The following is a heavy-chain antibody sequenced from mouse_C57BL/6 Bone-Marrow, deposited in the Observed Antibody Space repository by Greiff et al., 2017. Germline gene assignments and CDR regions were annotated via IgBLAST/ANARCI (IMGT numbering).Heavy chain of an antibody. CDR2: IYPRSGNT. Sequence: QVQLQQSGAELARPGASVKLSCKASGYTFTSYGISWVKQRTGQGLEWIGEIYPRSGNTYYNEKFNGKATLTAAKSSSTAYMELRSLTSEDSAVYFCARSCSYGSRTWFAYWGQGTLVTVSA. CDR3: ARSCSYGSRTWFAY. CDR1: GYTFTSYG. J-gene: IGHJ3*01. D-gene: IGHD1-1*01. V-gene: IGHV1-81*01.